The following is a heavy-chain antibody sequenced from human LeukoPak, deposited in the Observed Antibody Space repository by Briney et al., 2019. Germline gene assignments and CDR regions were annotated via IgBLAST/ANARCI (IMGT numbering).Heavy chain of an antibody. V-gene: IGHV3-23*01. J-gene: IGHJ4*02. CDR1: GFTFSSYA. CDR2: ISSGSSGGVT. D-gene: IGHD3-3*01. CDR3: GYDFWSGYYPHYYFDY. Sequence: GGSLRLSCAASGFTFSSYAMSWVRQTPGKGLEWVSGISSGSSGGVTYYADSVKGRFTISRDNSKNTLYLQMDSLRAEDTAVYYCGYDFWSGYYPHYYFDYWGQGTLVTVSS.